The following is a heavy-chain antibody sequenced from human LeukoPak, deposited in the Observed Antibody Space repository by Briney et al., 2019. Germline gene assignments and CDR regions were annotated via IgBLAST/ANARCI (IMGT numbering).Heavy chain of an antibody. CDR2: IYYSGST. J-gene: IGHJ3*02. CDR1: GASISDYY. Sequence: SETLSLTCSVSGASISDYYWSWIRQPPGKGLEWIGSIYYSGSTYYNPSLKSRVTISVDTSKNQFSLKLSSVTAADTAVYYCARESGEHNAFDIWGQGTMVTVSS. CDR3: ARESGEHNAFDI. V-gene: IGHV4-39*07. D-gene: IGHD3-10*01.